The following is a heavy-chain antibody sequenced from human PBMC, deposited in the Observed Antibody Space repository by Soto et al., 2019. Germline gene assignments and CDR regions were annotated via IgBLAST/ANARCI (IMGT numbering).Heavy chain of an antibody. CDR2: IYYSGPT. CDR1: GGSISSSSYH. J-gene: IGHJ4*02. V-gene: IGHV4-39*01. D-gene: IGHD6-19*01. CDR3: ARAISVAMDF. Sequence: QLQLQESGPGLVKPSETLSLTCTVSGGSISSSSYHWGWIRQPPGKGLEWIGSIYYSGPTYYNPSLKSRVTISVDTSKNQFSLKLSSVTAADTAVYYCARAISVAMDFWGQGSLVTLSS.